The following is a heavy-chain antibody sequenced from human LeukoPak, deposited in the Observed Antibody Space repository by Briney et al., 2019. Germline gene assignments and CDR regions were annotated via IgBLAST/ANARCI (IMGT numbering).Heavy chain of an antibody. V-gene: IGHV4-59*08. J-gene: IGHJ3*02. CDR1: GGSISSYY. D-gene: IGHD6-19*01. CDR2: IYYSGST. Sequence: PSETLSLTCTVSGGSISSYYWSWIRQPPGKGLEWIGYIYYSGSTNYNLSLKSRVTISVDTSKNQFSLKLSSVTAADTAVYYCARGRSSGWYIDAFDIWGQGTLVTVSS. CDR3: ARGRSSGWYIDAFDI.